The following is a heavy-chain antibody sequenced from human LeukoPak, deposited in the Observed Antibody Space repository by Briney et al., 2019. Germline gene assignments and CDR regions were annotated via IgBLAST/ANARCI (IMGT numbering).Heavy chain of an antibody. J-gene: IGHJ3*02. CDR2: IIPILGTS. V-gene: IGHV1-69*10. D-gene: IGHD4-17*01. Sequence: GASVTVSCTAPGGTFISYAISWVRQAPGQGLEWRGGIIPILGTSNYAQKFQGRVTITADKFTSTAYMEVTSLSSEDTAMYYCATYGEALDIWGQGTMVTVSS. CDR3: ATYGEALDI. CDR1: GGTFISYA.